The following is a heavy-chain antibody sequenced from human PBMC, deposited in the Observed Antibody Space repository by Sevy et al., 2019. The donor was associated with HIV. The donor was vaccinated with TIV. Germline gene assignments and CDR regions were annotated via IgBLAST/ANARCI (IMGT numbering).Heavy chain of an antibody. CDR3: ARDSYSNYRRTYGMDV. Sequence: SETLSLTCAVSGGSISSGGYSWSWIRQPPGKGLEWIGYIYHRGSTYYNPSLKSRVTISVDRSKNQFSLKLSSVTAADTAVYYCARDSYSNYRRTYGMDVWGQGTTVTVSS. CDR1: GGSISSGGYS. D-gene: IGHD4-4*01. V-gene: IGHV4-30-2*01. CDR2: IYHRGST. J-gene: IGHJ6*02.